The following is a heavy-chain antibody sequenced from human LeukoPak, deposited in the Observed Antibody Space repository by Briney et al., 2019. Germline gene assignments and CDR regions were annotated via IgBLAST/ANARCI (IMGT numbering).Heavy chain of an antibody. CDR2: ISSSRSYI. D-gene: IGHD5-18*01. CDR1: GFTFSSYS. Sequence: TGGSLRLSCAASGFTFSSYSMNWVRQAPGKGLEWVSPISSSRSYIYYADSVKGRITISRDNAKNSLFLQMNSLRAEDTAVYYCARDIQLHDWGQGTLVTVSS. J-gene: IGHJ4*02. CDR3: ARDIQLHD. V-gene: IGHV3-21*01.